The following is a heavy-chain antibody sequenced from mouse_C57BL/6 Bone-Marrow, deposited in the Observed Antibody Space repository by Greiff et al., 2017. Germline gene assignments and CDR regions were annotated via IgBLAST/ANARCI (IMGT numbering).Heavy chain of an antibody. CDR1: GFNFKDDS. V-gene: IGHV14-4*01. CDR3: TIYCYGSS. J-gene: IGHJ2*01. D-gene: IGHD1-1*01. Sequence: VQLQQSGAELVRPGASVKLSCTASGFNFKDDSMSWVKQSPEQGLEWIGWIDTENGDTYYASKFQGKATITADTSSNTAYLQLSSLKSEDTAVYYCTIYCYGSSWGQGTTLTVSS. CDR2: IDTENGDT.